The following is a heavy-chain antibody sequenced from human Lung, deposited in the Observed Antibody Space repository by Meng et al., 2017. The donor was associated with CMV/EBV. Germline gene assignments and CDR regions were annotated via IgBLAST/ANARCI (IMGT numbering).Heavy chain of an antibody. CDR2: IYYSGST. J-gene: IGHJ6*02. CDR1: GGSISSYY. V-gene: IGHV4-59*01. D-gene: IGHD3-3*01. Sequence: LXCTVSGGSISSYYWSWIRQPPGKGLEWIGYIYYSGSTNYNPSLKSRVTISVDTSKNQFSLKLSSVTAADTAVYYCARGGYYDFWSGYSYYYYYGMDVWGQGXTVTVSS. CDR3: ARGGYYDFWSGYSYYYYYGMDV.